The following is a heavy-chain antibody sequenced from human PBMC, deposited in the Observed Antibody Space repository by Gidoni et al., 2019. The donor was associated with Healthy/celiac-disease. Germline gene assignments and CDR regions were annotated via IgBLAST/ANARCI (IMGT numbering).Heavy chain of an antibody. V-gene: IGHV4-34*01. CDR3: ARLVRGVINRRFDY. D-gene: IGHD3-10*01. CDR2: INHSGST. CDR1: GGSFSGYY. J-gene: IGHJ4*02. Sequence: TPPPTCAVHGGSFSGYYWSWIRQPPGKGLERIGEINHSGSTNYNPSLKSRVTISVDTSKNQFSLKLSSVTAADTAVYYCARLVRGVINRRFDYWGQGTLVTVSS.